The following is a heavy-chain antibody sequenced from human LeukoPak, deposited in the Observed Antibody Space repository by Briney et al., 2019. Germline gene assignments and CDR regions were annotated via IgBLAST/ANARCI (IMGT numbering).Heavy chain of an antibody. J-gene: IGHJ4*02. CDR1: GFTFSSYA. D-gene: IGHD3-9*01. Sequence: GGSLRLSCAASGFTFSSYAMHWVRQAPGKGLEWVAVISYDGSNKYYADSVKGRFTISRDNSKNTLYLQMNSLRAEDTAVYYCARGSLRYFDWLSNPFDYWGQGTLVTVSS. CDR2: ISYDGSNK. V-gene: IGHV3-30-3*01. CDR3: ARGSLRYFDWLSNPFDY.